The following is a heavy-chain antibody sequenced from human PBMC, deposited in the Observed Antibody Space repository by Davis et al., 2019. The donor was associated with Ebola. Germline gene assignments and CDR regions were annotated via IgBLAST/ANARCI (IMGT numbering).Heavy chain of an antibody. CDR3: ANFYCSGGSCYSWFDP. J-gene: IGHJ5*02. D-gene: IGHD2-15*01. CDR1: GYTFTTYG. CDR2: VSAYSGDT. V-gene: IGHV1-18*04. Sequence: AASVKVSCKASGYTFTTYGINWVRQAPGQGLEWMGWVSAYSGDTKYAQKFQGRVTMTTDTSTITAYMELRNLRSDDTAVYYCANFYCSGGSCYSWFDPWGQGTLATVSS.